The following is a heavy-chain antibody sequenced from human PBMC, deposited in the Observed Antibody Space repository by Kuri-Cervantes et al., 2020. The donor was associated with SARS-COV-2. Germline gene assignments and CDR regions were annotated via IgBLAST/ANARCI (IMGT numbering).Heavy chain of an antibody. CDR1: GGSISSYY. CDR3: ARGVCSGGSCYLGY. V-gene: IGHV4-59*01. Sequence: GSLRLSCAVYGGSISSYYWSWIRQPPGKGLEWIGYIYYSGSTNYNPSLKSRVTISVDTSKNQFSLKLSSVTAADTAVYYCARGVCSGGSCYLGYWGQGTLVTVSS. D-gene: IGHD2-15*01. J-gene: IGHJ4*02. CDR2: IYYSGST.